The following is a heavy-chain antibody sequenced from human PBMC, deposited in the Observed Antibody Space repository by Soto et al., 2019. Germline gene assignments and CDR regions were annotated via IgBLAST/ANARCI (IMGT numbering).Heavy chain of an antibody. CDR2: IYYSGST. D-gene: IGHD1-7*01. J-gene: IGHJ4*02. CDR1: GGSISSGDYY. V-gene: IGHV4-30-4*01. Sequence: SETLSLTCTVSGGSISSGDYYWSWIRQPPGKGLEWIGYIYYSGSTYYNPSLKSRVTISVDTSKNQFSLKLSSVTAADTAVYYCARAITGTGFDYWGQGTPVTVSS. CDR3: ARAITGTGFDY.